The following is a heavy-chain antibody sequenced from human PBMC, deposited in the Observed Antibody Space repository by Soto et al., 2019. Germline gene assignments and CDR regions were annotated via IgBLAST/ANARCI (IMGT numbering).Heavy chain of an antibody. CDR1: GYTFTNYD. D-gene: IGHD1-26*01. Sequence: QVQLVQSGAEVKKPGASVKVSCKASGYTFTNYDIHWVRQATGQGLEWMGWMNPDSGNTGHSKQFQGRVTMTRDTSISTAYTAMSSLRSEDMAVYYCASGRFRGTWFDPWGQGTLVTLSS. CDR2: MNPDSGNT. J-gene: IGHJ5*02. V-gene: IGHV1-8*01. CDR3: ASGRFRGTWFDP.